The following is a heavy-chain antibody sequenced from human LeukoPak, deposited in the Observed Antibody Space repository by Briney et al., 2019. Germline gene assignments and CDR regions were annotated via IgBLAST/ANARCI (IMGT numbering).Heavy chain of an antibody. V-gene: IGHV1-46*01. J-gene: IGHJ6*02. D-gene: IGHD1-1*01. CDR3: ARETATTADGLDV. Sequence: ASVKVSCKASGYTFTNYYIHWVRQAPGQGLEWMGIITPSDGATIYAQRFQGRVTMTRDTSTSTVYLDLRGLRSKDTAVYYCARETATTADGLDVWGQGTTVTVSS. CDR1: GYTFTNYY. CDR2: ITPSDGAT.